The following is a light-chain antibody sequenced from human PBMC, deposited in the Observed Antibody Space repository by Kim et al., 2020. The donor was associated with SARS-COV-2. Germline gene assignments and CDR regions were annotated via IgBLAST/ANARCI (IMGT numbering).Light chain of an antibody. CDR1: SSDVGGNTY. CDR2: GVT. Sequence: QSVTISGTGTSSDVGGNTYVSWYQLHPGKAPKLMIFGVTKRPSGVPDRFSGSKSGNTASLTVSGLQTEDEADYYCSSYAGNNTLIFGGGTQLTVL. CDR3: SSYAGNNTLI. J-gene: IGLJ2*01. V-gene: IGLV2-8*01.